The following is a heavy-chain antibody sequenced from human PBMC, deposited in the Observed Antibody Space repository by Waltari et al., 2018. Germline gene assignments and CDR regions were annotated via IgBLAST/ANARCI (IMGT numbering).Heavy chain of an antibody. J-gene: IGHJ4*02. CDR1: GFTFSNYE. D-gene: IGHD6-6*01. Sequence: EVQLVESGGGVVQTGGSLGLSCAASGFTFSNYEMNWVRQAPGKGLEWIASISSRLNTIYYADSVKGRFTISRDNAKNSLHLQMNSLRAEDTAVYYCATRYGSSSMDYWGQGTLVTVSS. CDR3: ATRYGSSSMDY. CDR2: ISSRLNTI. V-gene: IGHV3-48*03.